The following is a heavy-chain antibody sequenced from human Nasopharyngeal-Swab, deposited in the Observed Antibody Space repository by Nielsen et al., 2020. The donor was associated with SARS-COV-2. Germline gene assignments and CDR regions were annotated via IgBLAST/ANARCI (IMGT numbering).Heavy chain of an antibody. Sequence: GESLKISCAASGFTFSIYWMTWVRQAPGRGLEWVSNMNEDGSEKNYVDSVKGRFTISRDNAKNLLELQMKSRRAEDTAVYYCAREKDFWGGSHYFYMDVWGKGTTVTVSS. CDR3: AREKDFWGGSHYFYMDV. J-gene: IGHJ6*03. CDR1: GFTFSIYW. D-gene: IGHD3-3*01. V-gene: IGHV3-7*05. CDR2: MNEDGSEK.